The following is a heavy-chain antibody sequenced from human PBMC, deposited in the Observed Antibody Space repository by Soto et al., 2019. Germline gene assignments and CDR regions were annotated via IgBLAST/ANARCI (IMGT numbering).Heavy chain of an antibody. V-gene: IGHV3-48*02. J-gene: IGHJ6*02. CDR1: GFTLRSYA. CDR3: ARDYDYVWGNYRYYYGMDV. Sequence: GGAQRLSCTAPGFTLRSYALNWGRPAPGEGRGWVSYISSSSDTIYYADSVEGRFTISRDNAKNSLYLQVNSLRDEDTAVYYCARDYDYVWGNYRYYYGMDVWGQGTTVTVSS. CDR2: ISSSSDTI. D-gene: IGHD3-16*02.